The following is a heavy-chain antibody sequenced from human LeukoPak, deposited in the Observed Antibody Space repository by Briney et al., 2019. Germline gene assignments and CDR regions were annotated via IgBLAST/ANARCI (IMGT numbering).Heavy chain of an antibody. Sequence: GGSLTLSCVASGFTFSTYSFKWVRQAAGKGLEWVSYISSNSRATYYADSVRGRFTISRHNAKNSLYLQMNSQRVEHTAPYYCASHLELHPAFWGQGTLVTVSS. D-gene: IGHD3-10*01. J-gene: IGHJ4*02. CDR1: GFTFSTYS. CDR3: ASHLELHPAF. V-gene: IGHV3-48*01. CDR2: ISSNSRAT.